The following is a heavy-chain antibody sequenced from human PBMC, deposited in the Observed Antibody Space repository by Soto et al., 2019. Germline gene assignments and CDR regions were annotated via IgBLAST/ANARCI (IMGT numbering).Heavy chain of an antibody. CDR1: GGTFSSYA. Sequence: QVQLVQSGAEVKKPGSSVKVSCKASGGTFSSYAISWVRQAPGQGLEWMGGIIPIFGTANYAQKFQGRVTLTEDESTSTASMELSSRRSEDTAVYYCARVDCSGGSCYLVAFDIWGQGTMVTVSS. CDR3: ARVDCSGGSCYLVAFDI. V-gene: IGHV1-69*12. J-gene: IGHJ3*02. CDR2: IIPIFGTA. D-gene: IGHD2-15*01.